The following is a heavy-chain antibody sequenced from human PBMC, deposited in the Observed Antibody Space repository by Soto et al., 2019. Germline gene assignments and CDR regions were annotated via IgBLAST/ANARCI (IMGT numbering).Heavy chain of an antibody. J-gene: IGHJ5*02. CDR3: AKEVLAAGQGWFDP. Sequence: GGSLRLSCEASGFTFSTYGMHWVRQAPGKGLEWVAIISYDENTNYYADSLKGRFTISRDNSKNTLYLDINNVTPEDTAVYYCAKEVLAAGQGWFDPWGQGTLVTVSS. CDR1: GFTFSTYG. V-gene: IGHV3-30*18. D-gene: IGHD6-13*01. CDR2: ISYDENTN.